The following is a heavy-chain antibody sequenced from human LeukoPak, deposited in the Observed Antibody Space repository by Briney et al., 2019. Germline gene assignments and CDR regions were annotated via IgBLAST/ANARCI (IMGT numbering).Heavy chain of an antibody. J-gene: IGHJ4*02. D-gene: IGHD6-6*01. Sequence: GASVKVSCKASGYAFTSYDINWVRQATGQGLEWMGWMNPNSGNTDYAQKFQGRVAMTRDTSTSTVYMELSSLRSEDTAVYYCARGAWTSSFVYWGQGTLVTVSS. V-gene: IGHV1-8*01. CDR2: MNPNSGNT. CDR1: GYAFTSYD. CDR3: ARGAWTSSFVY.